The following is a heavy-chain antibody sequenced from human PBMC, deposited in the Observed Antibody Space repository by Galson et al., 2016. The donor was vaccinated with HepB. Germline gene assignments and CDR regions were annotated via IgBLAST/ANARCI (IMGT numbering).Heavy chain of an antibody. D-gene: IGHD7-27*01. CDR1: GFSLRTSGVG. CDR2: IYWDDNM. V-gene: IGHV2-5*02. Sequence: PALVKPPQTLTLTCTFSGFSLRTSGVGVGWIRQPPGKALQWLALIYWDDNMLYSPSLKSRLTITKDTSKNQVALTMTNVDPVDTATYYCAHRRSGDWHFDLGGRGTLVTVSS. J-gene: IGHJ2*01. CDR3: AHRRSGDWHFDL.